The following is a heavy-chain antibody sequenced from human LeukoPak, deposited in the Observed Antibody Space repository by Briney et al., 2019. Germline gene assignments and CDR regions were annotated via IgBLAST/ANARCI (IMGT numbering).Heavy chain of an antibody. CDR1: GFTFSSYW. Sequence: GGSLRLSCAASGFTFSSYWMSWVRQAPGKGLEWVANIKQDGSEKYYVDSVKGRFSISRDNAKNSLYLQMNSLRAEDTAVYYCARDDCSSISCYHNWFDPWGQGTLVTVSS. V-gene: IGHV3-7*01. CDR3: ARDDCSSISCYHNWFDP. J-gene: IGHJ5*02. D-gene: IGHD2-2*01. CDR2: IKQDGSEK.